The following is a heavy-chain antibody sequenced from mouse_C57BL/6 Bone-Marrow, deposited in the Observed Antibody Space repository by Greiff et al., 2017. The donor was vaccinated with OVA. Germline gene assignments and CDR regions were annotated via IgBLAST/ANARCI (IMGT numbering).Heavy chain of an antibody. CDR2: IDPANGNT. Sequence: VQLQQSVAELVRPGASVKLSCTASGFNIKNTYMHWVKQRPEQGLEWIGRIDPANGNTKYAPKFQGKATITADTSSTTAYLQLSSLTSEDTAIYYCARGDYYGSSYVNYAMDYWGQGTSVTVSS. J-gene: IGHJ4*01. D-gene: IGHD1-1*01. CDR3: ARGDYYGSSYVNYAMDY. CDR1: GFNIKNTY. V-gene: IGHV14-3*01.